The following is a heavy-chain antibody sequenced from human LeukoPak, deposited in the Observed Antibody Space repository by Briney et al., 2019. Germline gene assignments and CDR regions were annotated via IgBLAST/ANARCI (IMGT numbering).Heavy chain of an antibody. CDR1: GFTFSSYA. V-gene: IGHV3-23*01. CDR3: AKEGLPYSSSWGNWLDP. J-gene: IGHJ5*02. Sequence: GGSLRLSCAASGFTFSSYAMSWVRQAPGKGLEWVSAISGSGGSTYYADSVKGRFTISRDNSKNTLYLQMNSLRAEDTAVYYCAKEGLPYSSSWGNWLDPWGQGTLVTVSS. D-gene: IGHD6-13*01. CDR2: ISGSGGST.